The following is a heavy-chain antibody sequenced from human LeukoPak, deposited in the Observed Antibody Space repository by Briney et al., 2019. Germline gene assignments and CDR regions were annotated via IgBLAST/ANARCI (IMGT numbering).Heavy chain of an antibody. V-gene: IGHV3-33*06. Sequence: PGGSLRLSCAASGFTFSSYGMHWVRQAPGKGLEWVTVIWYDGSNKYNADSVKGRFTISRDNSKNTVYLQMNSLRAEDTAVYYCAKGGVKYCSGVSCDDYFDYWGQGTLVTVSS. CDR3: AKGGVKYCSGVSCDDYFDY. CDR2: IWYDGSNK. J-gene: IGHJ4*02. D-gene: IGHD2-15*01. CDR1: GFTFSSYG.